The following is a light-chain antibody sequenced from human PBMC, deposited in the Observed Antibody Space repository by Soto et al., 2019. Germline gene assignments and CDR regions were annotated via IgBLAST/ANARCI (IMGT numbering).Light chain of an antibody. CDR1: QSVSNNY. Sequence: ENVFAQSPGPPSLSPGERATLSRRASQSVSNNYLAWYQQKPGQAPRLLIYGASNRATGIPDRFSGSGSGTDFTLTISRLEPEDFAVYYCQQYGSSGTFGQGTKV. CDR2: GAS. CDR3: QQYGSSGT. V-gene: IGKV3-20*01. J-gene: IGKJ1*01.